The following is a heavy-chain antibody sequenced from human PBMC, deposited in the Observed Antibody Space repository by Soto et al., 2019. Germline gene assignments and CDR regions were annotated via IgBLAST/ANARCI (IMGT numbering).Heavy chain of an antibody. Sequence: QVQLVQSGAEVKKPEASVRVSCKASGYTFTSYAIHWVRQAPGQRLEWMGWINAGNGNTKYSQKFQGRVTITRDTSASTAYMELSSLRSEDTAVYYCARSSSGWYTFDYWGQGTLVTVSS. CDR2: INAGNGNT. J-gene: IGHJ4*02. D-gene: IGHD6-19*01. V-gene: IGHV1-3*01. CDR1: GYTFTSYA. CDR3: ARSSSGWYTFDY.